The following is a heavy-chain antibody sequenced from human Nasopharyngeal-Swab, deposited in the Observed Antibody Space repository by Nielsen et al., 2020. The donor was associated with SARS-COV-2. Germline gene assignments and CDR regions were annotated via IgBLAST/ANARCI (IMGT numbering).Heavy chain of an antibody. D-gene: IGHD6-19*01. V-gene: IGHV4-59*08. J-gene: IGHJ4*02. CDR3: ARLGRRYSSGWATVDY. CDR1: GGSISSYY. CDR2: IYYSGST. Sequence: SETLSLTCTVSGGSISSYYWSWIRQPPGKGLEWIGYIYYSGSTNYNPSLKSRVTISVDTSKNQFSLKVKSVTAADTAVYYCARLGRRYSSGWATVDYWGQGTLVTVSS.